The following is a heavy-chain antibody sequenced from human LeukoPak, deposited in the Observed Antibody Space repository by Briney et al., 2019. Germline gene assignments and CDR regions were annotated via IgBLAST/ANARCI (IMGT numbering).Heavy chain of an antibody. D-gene: IGHD6-13*01. V-gene: IGHV1-24*01. J-gene: IGHJ6*03. Sequence: ASVKVSCKVSGYTLTELSMHWVRQAPGKGLEWMGGFDPEDGETIYAQKFQGRVTMTEDTSTDTAYMELSSLRSEDTAVYYCARDSSTDYYYYYYYMDVWGKGTTVTVSS. CDR3: ARDSSTDYYYYYYYMDV. CDR1: GYTLTELS. CDR2: FDPEDGET.